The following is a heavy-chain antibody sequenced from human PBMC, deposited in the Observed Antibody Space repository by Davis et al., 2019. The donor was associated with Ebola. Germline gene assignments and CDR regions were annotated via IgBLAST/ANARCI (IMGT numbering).Heavy chain of an antibody. D-gene: IGHD6-13*01. Sequence: GESLKISCTDSVITFSSYAMTWVRQAPGKGLEWVSAISGSGGSTYYADSVKGRFTISRDNSKNTLYLQMNSLRAEDTAVYYCAKGAVGSSSWTVWNWFDPWGQGTLVTVSS. J-gene: IGHJ5*02. CDR1: VITFSSYA. CDR2: ISGSGGST. V-gene: IGHV3-23*01. CDR3: AKGAVGSSSWTVWNWFDP.